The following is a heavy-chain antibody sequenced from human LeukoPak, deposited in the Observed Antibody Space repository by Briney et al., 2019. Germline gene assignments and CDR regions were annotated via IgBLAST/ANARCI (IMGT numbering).Heavy chain of an antibody. Sequence: ASVKVSCKASGYTFTSYGISWVRQAPGQGLEWMGWISAYNGNTNCAQKLQGRVTMTTDTSTSTAYMELRSLRSDDTAVYYCARLITGTTEALVGWFDPWGQGTLVTVSS. CDR1: GYTFTSYG. CDR3: ARLITGTTEALVGWFDP. J-gene: IGHJ5*02. D-gene: IGHD1-7*01. V-gene: IGHV1-18*01. CDR2: ISAYNGNT.